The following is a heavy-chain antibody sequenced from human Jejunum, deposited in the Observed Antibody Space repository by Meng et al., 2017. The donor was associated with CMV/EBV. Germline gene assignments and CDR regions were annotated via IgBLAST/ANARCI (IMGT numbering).Heavy chain of an antibody. CDR1: GFTFSTYG. Sequence: QVQLLAFGAGLVHPRGALSLSCAASGFTFSTYGMHWFRQISGKGLEWVAFLRFDGSQEFFADSVKGRFTISRDISKSSLYLQMTSLRDEDTAVYYCARDFMWGFDHWGQGTLVTVSS. CDR2: LRFDGSQE. J-gene: IGHJ4*02. V-gene: IGHV3-30*02. CDR3: ARDFMWGFDH. D-gene: IGHD7-27*01.